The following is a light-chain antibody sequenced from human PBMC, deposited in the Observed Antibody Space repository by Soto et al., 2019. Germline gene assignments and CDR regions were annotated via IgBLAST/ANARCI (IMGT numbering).Light chain of an antibody. Sequence: EIVLTQSPGTLSLSPGERATLSCRASQSVSSSYLAWYQQKPGQAPRLLIYGASSRATGIQDRFSGSGSGTDFTLTISRPEPGDFAVYYCQQFDTSPPRPVGQGTRLEI. CDR1: QSVSSSY. V-gene: IGKV3-20*01. CDR3: QQFDTSPPRP. J-gene: IGKJ5*01. CDR2: GAS.